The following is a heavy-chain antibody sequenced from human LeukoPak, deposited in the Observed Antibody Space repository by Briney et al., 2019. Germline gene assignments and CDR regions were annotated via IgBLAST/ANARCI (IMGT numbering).Heavy chain of an antibody. Sequence: PSETLFLTCTVSGGSISSGGYYWSWIRQHPGKGLEWIGYIYYSGSTYYNPSLKSRVTISVDTSKNQFSLKLSSVTAADTSVYYCARSGRYYGSGSYPYYYYYGMDVWGKGTTVTVSS. V-gene: IGHV4-31*03. CDR2: IYYSGST. D-gene: IGHD3-10*01. J-gene: IGHJ6*04. CDR3: ARSGRYYGSGSYPYYYYYGMDV. CDR1: GGSISSGGYY.